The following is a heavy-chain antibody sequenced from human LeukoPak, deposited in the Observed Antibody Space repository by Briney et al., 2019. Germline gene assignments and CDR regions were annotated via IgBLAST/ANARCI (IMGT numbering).Heavy chain of an antibody. CDR2: ISSSSSYI. V-gene: IGHV3-21*01. D-gene: IGHD3-22*01. CDR1: GFTFSSYS. J-gene: IGHJ4*02. CDR3: ARDLGYYDSSGYLSFGY. Sequence: PGGSLRLSCAASGFTFSSYSMNWVRQAPGKGLEWVSSISSSSSYIYYADSVKGRFTISRDNAKNSLYLQVSSLRAEDTAVYYCARDLGYYDSSGYLSFGYWGQGTLVTVSS.